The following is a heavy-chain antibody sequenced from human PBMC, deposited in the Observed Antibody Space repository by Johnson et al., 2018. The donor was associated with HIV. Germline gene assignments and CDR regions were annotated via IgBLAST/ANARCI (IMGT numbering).Heavy chain of an antibody. D-gene: IGHD6-13*01. Sequence: MMLVESGGDMVQPGGSLRLSCAASGFTFSNYDMHWVRQATGKGLEWVSAIGTAGDTYYPGSVKGRFTISRENAKNSLYLQMSSLRAEDTAVYYCARDHIAAALGAFDIWGQGTMVTVSS. CDR2: IGTAGDT. J-gene: IGHJ3*02. V-gene: IGHV3-13*01. CDR3: ARDHIAAALGAFDI. CDR1: GFTFSNYD.